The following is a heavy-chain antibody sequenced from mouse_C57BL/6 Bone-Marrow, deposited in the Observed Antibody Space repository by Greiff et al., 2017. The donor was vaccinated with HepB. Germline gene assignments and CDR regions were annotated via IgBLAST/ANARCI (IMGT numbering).Heavy chain of an antibody. CDR3: TISFDY. J-gene: IGHJ2*01. CDR2: IDPENGDT. Sequence: EVKLVESGAELVRPGASVKLSCTASGFNIKDDYMHWVKQRPEQGLEWIGWIDPENGDTEYASKFQGKATITADTSSNTAYLQLSSLTSEDTAVYYCTISFDYWGQGTTLTVSS. V-gene: IGHV14-4*01. CDR1: GFNIKDDY.